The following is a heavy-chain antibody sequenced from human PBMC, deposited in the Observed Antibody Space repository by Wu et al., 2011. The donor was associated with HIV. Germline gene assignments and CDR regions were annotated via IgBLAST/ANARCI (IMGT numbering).Heavy chain of an antibody. J-gene: IGHJ5*02. D-gene: IGHD2-2*01. CDR1: GYSFISYG. CDR3: ARGKDIVVVPSFDWFDP. CDR2: ISTYNGNS. Sequence: QVQLVQSGAEVKKPGASVKVSCKASGYSFISYGISWVRQAPGQGLEWMGWISTYNGNSNYAQKVQGRVTMTTDSSTSTAYLELRSLRSDDTAVYYCARGKDIVVVPSFDWFDPGAREPWSPSPQ. V-gene: IGHV1-18*01.